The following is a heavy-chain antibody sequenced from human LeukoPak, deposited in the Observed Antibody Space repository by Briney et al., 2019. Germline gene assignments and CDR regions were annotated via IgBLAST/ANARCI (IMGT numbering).Heavy chain of an antibody. D-gene: IGHD3-3*01. CDR2: IYYSEST. CDR3: ARHGYDFWSGYFYAPYNWFDP. Sequence: SETLSLTCTVSGGSISSSSYYWGWIRQPPGKGLEWIGSIYYSESTYYNPSLKSRVTISVDTSKNQFSLKLSSVTAADTAVYYCARHGYDFWSGYFYAPYNWFDPWGQGTLVTVSS. CDR1: GGSISSSSYY. V-gene: IGHV4-39*01. J-gene: IGHJ5*02.